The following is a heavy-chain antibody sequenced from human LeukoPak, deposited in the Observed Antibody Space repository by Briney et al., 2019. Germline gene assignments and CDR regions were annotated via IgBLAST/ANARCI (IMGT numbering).Heavy chain of an antibody. V-gene: IGHV3-23*01. CDR3: AKTKREDRYSGSYYVFDY. J-gene: IGHJ4*02. CDR2: ISGSGGST. CDR1: GFTFSSYA. Sequence: AGGSLRLSCAASGFTFSSYAMSWVRQAPGKGLEWVSAISGSGGSTYYADSVKGRFTISRGNSKNTLYLQMNSLRAEDTAVYYCAKTKREDRYSGSYYVFDYWGQGTLVTVSS. D-gene: IGHD1-26*01.